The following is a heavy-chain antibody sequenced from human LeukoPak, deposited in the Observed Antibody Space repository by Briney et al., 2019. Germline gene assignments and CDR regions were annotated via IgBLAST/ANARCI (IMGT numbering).Heavy chain of an antibody. J-gene: IGHJ4*02. CDR3: ATHFGWVGGNVDY. CDR1: GGSISSDSYY. Sequence: PSETLSLTCTVSGGSISSDSYYWGWIRQPPGKGLEWIGYMYHTGTTYYNPSLRSRVTISVDRSKNQFSLKLSSVTAEDTAVYYCATHFGWVGGNVDYWGQGTQVTVSS. D-gene: IGHD3-9*01. CDR2: MYHTGTT. V-gene: IGHV4-39*01.